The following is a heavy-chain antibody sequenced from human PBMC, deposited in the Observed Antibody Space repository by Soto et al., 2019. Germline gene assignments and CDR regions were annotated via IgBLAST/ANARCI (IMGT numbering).Heavy chain of an antibody. CDR2: IVVGSGNT. CDR1: GFTFTSSA. Sequence: SVKVSCKASGFTFTSSAVQWVRQARGQRLEWIGWIVVGSGNTNYAQKFQERVTITRDMSTSTAYMELSSLRSEDTAVYYCAAEGIAAAGKYYYYGMDVWGQGTTVTVSS. V-gene: IGHV1-58*01. J-gene: IGHJ6*02. CDR3: AAEGIAAAGKYYYYGMDV. D-gene: IGHD6-13*01.